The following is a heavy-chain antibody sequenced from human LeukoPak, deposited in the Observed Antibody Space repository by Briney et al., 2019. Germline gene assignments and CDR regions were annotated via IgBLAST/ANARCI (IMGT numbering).Heavy chain of an antibody. CDR1: GFTFSTYA. V-gene: IGHV3-23*01. CDR2: IGGSDDRT. CDR3: AKVGSGYDIFFDY. J-gene: IGHJ4*02. D-gene: IGHD2-21*01. Sequence: GGSLRLSCAASGFTFSTYAMSWVRQAPGKGLEWVSTIGGSDDRTFYTDSVKGRCTISRDNSKNTLYLQVSSLRAEDTAVYYCAKVGSGYDIFFDYWGQGTLVTVSS.